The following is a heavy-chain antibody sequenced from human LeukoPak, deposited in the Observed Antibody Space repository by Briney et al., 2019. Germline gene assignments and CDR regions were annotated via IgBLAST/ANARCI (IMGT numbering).Heavy chain of an antibody. Sequence: HPGGSLRLSCTASGFTFGDYAMSWFRQAPGKGLEWVGFIRSKAYGWTTEYAASVKGRFTISRDDSKSIAYLQMNSLKTEDTAVYYCTRVAPYDSSGYDVRVGFDYWGQGTLVTVSS. CDR2: IRSKAYGWTT. J-gene: IGHJ4*02. V-gene: IGHV3-49*03. D-gene: IGHD3-22*01. CDR3: TRVAPYDSSGYDVRVGFDY. CDR1: GFTFGDYA.